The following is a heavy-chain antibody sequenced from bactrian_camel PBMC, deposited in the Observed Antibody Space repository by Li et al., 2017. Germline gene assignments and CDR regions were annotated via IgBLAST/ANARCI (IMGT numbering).Heavy chain of an antibody. J-gene: IGHJ4*01. CDR1: VANFYC. Sequence: HVQLVESGGGSVRPGGSLRLSCTASVANFYCMGWYRQTLGKEREAVAAIDDVGSTSYANAFKGRFTISRDAAKNTLYLQMNNLEPEDTARYHCAAAYQCPLPPGTSVPPFIYPGQGTQVTVS. D-gene: IGHD1*01. CDR2: IDDVGST. V-gene: IGHV3S53*01.